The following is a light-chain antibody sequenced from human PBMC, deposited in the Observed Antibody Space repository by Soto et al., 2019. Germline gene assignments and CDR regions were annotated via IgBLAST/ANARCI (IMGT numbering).Light chain of an antibody. Sequence: DLQRTLSPSSLSAXXGYGVTITCRASRSISTWLAWYQQKPGKAPKLLIFAASSLQSGVPSRFSGSGSGTDFTLTISSLQPEDFATYYCQQANSFPLTFGGGTKVDIK. J-gene: IGKJ4*01. CDR2: AAS. CDR1: RSISTW. V-gene: IGKV1-12*01. CDR3: QQANSFPLT.